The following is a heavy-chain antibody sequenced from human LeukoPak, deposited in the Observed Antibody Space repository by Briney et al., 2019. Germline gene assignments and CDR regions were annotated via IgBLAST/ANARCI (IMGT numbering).Heavy chain of an antibody. V-gene: IGHV4-30-2*01. Sequence: SETLSLTCAVSGGSISSGGYSWSWIRQPPGKGLEWIGYIYHSGSTYYNPSLKSRVTISVDRSKNQFSLKLSSVTAADTAVYYCARGQGARYYYYYGMDVWGQGTTVTVSS. CDR3: ARGQGARYYYYYGMDV. CDR1: GGSISSGGYS. D-gene: IGHD3-16*01. CDR2: IYHSGST. J-gene: IGHJ6*02.